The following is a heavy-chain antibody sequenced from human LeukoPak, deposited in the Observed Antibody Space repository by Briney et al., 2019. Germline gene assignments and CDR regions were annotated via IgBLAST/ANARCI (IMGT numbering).Heavy chain of an antibody. CDR1: GYNFANSW. Sequence: GESLKISCKGSGYNFANSWIGWVRQMPGKGLERMGIIYPDDSDTRYSPSFQGQVTISVDTSISTAYLHWTSLKASDSAIFYCARHAGGAKIDYWGQGTLFTVSS. D-gene: IGHD1-26*01. CDR3: ARHAGGAKIDY. CDR2: IYPDDSDT. J-gene: IGHJ4*02. V-gene: IGHV5-51*01.